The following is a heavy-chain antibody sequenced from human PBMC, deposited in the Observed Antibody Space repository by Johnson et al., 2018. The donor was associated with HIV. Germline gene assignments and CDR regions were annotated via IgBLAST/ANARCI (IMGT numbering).Heavy chain of an antibody. CDR3: ARRGITIVADAFDI. D-gene: IGHD3-10*01. CDR1: GFTFDDYG. Sequence: QLVESGGGLVQPGGSLRLSCAASGFTFDDYGMSWVRQAPGKGLELVSGIDWSGGRTGYADSVKGRFTISRDNAKKLLYLQMYSLRAEDTAFYYCARRGITIVADAFDIWGQGTMVTVSS. CDR2: IDWSGGRT. V-gene: IGHV3-20*04. J-gene: IGHJ3*02.